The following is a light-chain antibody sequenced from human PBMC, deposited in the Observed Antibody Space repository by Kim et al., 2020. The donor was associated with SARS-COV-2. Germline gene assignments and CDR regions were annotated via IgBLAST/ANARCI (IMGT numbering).Light chain of an antibody. Sequence: ALGQTDRNTCQGDSLRSDYASWYQKKPGQAPVLVIYGKNNRPSGIPDRFSGSSSGNTASLTITGAQAEDEADYYCNSRDSSGNHVVFGGGTQLTV. CDR2: GKN. CDR1: SLRSDY. J-gene: IGLJ2*01. V-gene: IGLV3-19*01. CDR3: NSRDSSGNHVV.